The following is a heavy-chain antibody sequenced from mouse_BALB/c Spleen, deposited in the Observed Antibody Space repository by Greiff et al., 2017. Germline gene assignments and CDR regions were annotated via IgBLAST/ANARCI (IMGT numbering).Heavy chain of an antibody. CDR2: ISTYYGDA. J-gene: IGHJ4*01. CDR3: ARGNDYAMDY. V-gene: IGHV1S137*01. D-gene: IGHD2-1*01. CDR1: GYTFTDYA. Sequence: VQLLQSGGELVRPGVSVKISCKGSGYTFTDYAMNWVKQSHGKSLEWIGVISTYYGDASYNQKLKGKATMTVDKSSSTSYMELARLTAEDSAIYYGARGNDYAMDYWGQGTSVTVSS.